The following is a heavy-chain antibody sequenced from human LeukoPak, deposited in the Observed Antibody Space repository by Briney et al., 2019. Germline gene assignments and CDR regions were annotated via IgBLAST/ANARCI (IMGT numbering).Heavy chain of an antibody. D-gene: IGHD3-10*01. CDR1: GYTFTSYG. V-gene: IGHV1-18*01. Sequence: ASVKVSCKASGYTFTSYGISWVRQAPGQGLEWMGWISAYNGNTNYAQKLQGRVTMTTDTSTSTAYMELRSLRSEDTAVYYCAREPSGVRGVITNWFDPWGQGTLVTVSS. CDR3: AREPSGVRGVITNWFDP. J-gene: IGHJ5*02. CDR2: ISAYNGNT.